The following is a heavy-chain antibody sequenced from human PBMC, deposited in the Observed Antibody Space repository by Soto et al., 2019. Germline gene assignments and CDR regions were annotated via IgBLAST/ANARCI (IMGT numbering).Heavy chain of an antibody. CDR1: GFTFSSSW. CDR2: IRERGNST. D-gene: IGHD1-1*01. Sequence: EVQLVESGGGLVQPGGSLRLSCVVSGFTFSSSWMHWVRQAPGKGLMWVSLIRERGNSTRYADSVKGRFTISRENAKNTLYLQMNSLRAEDTAVYYCVRELNWKRDYWGQGTLATVSS. J-gene: IGHJ4*02. CDR3: VRELNWKRDY. V-gene: IGHV3-74*01.